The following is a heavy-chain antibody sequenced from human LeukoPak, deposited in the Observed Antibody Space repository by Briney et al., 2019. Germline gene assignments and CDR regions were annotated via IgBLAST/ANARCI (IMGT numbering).Heavy chain of an antibody. J-gene: IGHJ4*02. CDR2: ISGSGGST. CDR1: GFTFSSYA. Sequence: GGSLRLSCAASGFTFSSYAMSWVRQAPGKGLEWVSAISGSGGSTYCADSVKGRFTISRDNSKNTLYLQMNSLRAEDTAVYYCAKARTYYDFWSGYVEWGQGTLVTVSS. CDR3: AKARTYYDFWSGYVE. V-gene: IGHV3-23*01. D-gene: IGHD3-3*01.